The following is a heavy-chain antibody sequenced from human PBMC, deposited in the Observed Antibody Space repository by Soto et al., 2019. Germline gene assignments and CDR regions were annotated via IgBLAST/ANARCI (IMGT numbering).Heavy chain of an antibody. J-gene: IGHJ3*02. CDR1: GYTFTSYD. CDR3: ARASTSFGVVTIGAFDI. CDR2: MNPNSGNT. V-gene: IGHV1-8*01. D-gene: IGHD3-3*01. Sequence: QVQLVQSGAEVKKPGASVKVSCKASGYTFTSYDINWVRQATGQGLEWMGWMNPNSGNTGYAQKFQGRVTMTRNTSISTAYMELSSLRSEDTAVYYCARASTSFGVVTIGAFDIWGQGTMVTVSS.